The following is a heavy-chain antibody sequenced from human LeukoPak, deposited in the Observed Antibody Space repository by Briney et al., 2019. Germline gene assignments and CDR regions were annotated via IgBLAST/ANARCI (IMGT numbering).Heavy chain of an antibody. CDR2: ISGYNGNT. CDR3: ASTYCSGGSCYGRLVDY. D-gene: IGHD2-15*01. Sequence: ASVKVSCKAPGYTFTAYGISWVRQAPGQGLEWMGWISGYNGNTKYVQKFQGRVTITADKSTSTAYMELSSLRSEDTAVYYCASTYCSGGSCYGRLVDYWGQGTLVTVSS. CDR1: GYTFTAYG. J-gene: IGHJ4*02. V-gene: IGHV1-18*04.